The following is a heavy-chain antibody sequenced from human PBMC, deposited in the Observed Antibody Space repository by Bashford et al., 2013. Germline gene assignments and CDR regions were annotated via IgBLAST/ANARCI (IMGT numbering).Heavy chain of an antibody. Sequence: SETLSLTCTVSGGSISSSSYYWGWIRQPHGKGLEWIGSIYYSGSTYYNPSLKSRVTISVDTSKNQFFLRLNSVTAADTGVYYCARDSGAVGFWHHFYMDVWGKGTTVTVSS. CDR2: IYYSGST. J-gene: IGHJ6*03. V-gene: IGHV4-39*02. CDR1: GGSISSSSYY. CDR3: ARDSGAVGFWHHFYMDV. D-gene: IGHD3-10*01.